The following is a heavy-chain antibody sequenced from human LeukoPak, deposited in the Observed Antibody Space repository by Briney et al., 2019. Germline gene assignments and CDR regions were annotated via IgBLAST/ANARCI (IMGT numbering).Heavy chain of an antibody. CDR2: IYPGDSDT. Sequence: GESLKISCKGSGYSFTSYWIGWVRQMPGKGLEWMGIIYPGDSDTRYSPSFQGQVTISADKSISTAYLQWSSLKASDTAMYYCARHGVVGATSYYYYYMDVWGKGTTVTVSS. J-gene: IGHJ6*03. CDR1: GYSFTSYW. D-gene: IGHD1-26*01. V-gene: IGHV5-51*01. CDR3: ARHGVVGATSYYYYYMDV.